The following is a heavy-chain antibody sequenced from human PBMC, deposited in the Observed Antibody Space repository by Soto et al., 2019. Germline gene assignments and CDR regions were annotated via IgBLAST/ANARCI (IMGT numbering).Heavy chain of an antibody. CDR1: GFTFSSYS. J-gene: IGHJ5*02. D-gene: IGHD3-10*01. V-gene: IGHV3-21*01. Sequence: GGSLRLSCAASGFTFSSYSMTWVRQAPGKGLEWVSSISSSSSYIYYADSVTGRFTISRDNAKNSLYLQMNSLRAEDTAVYYCSSPDDYGSGCYLNWFDPWGQGTLVTVSS. CDR3: SSPDDYGSGCYLNWFDP. CDR2: ISSSSSYI.